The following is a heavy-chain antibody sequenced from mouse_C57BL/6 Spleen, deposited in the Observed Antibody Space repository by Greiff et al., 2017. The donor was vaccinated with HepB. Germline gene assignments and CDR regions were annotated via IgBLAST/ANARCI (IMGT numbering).Heavy chain of an antibody. CDR2: IDPENGDT. CDR3: TIYEGFAY. CDR1: GFNIKDDY. V-gene: IGHV14-4*01. J-gene: IGHJ3*01. D-gene: IGHD2-3*01. Sequence: VQLQQSGAELVRPGASVKLSCTASGFNIKDDYMHWVKQRPDQGLEWIGWIDPENGDTEYASKFQGKATITADTSSNTAYLQLSSLTSEDTAVYYCTIYEGFAYWGQGTLVTVSA.